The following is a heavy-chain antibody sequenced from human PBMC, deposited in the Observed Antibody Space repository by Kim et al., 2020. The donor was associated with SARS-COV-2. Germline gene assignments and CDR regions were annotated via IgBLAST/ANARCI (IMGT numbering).Heavy chain of an antibody. Sequence: GGSLRLSCAASGFTFSKAWMTWVRQAPGKGLEWVGRIRSKTDGGTIDYAAPVKGRFTISRDDSKNTLYLQMNSLKIEDTAVYYCTTDLRVATIKAPRMIPNPLIDYWGQGTLVTVSS. CDR1: GFTFSKAW. D-gene: IGHD5-12*01. CDR3: TTDLRVATIKAPRMIPNPLIDY. J-gene: IGHJ4*02. CDR2: IRSKTDGGTI. V-gene: IGHV3-15*01.